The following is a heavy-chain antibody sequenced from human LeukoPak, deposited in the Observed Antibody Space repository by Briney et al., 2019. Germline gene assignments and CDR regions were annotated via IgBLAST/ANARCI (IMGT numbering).Heavy chain of an antibody. CDR1: GYTFTSYG. J-gene: IGHJ4*02. Sequence: ASVKVSCKASGYTFTSYGLTWVRQAPGQGLEWVGWISAYTDDTSYAQKFQGRVTMTTDSYTSTAYMDLRSLTSDDTAVYYCARDQVPIVVPAAMMDYWGQGTLITVSS. V-gene: IGHV1-18*01. CDR3: ARDQVPIVVPAAMMDY. CDR2: ISAYTDDT. D-gene: IGHD2-2*01.